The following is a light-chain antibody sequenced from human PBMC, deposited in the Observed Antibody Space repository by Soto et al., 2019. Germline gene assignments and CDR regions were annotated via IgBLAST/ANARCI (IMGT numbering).Light chain of an antibody. CDR3: QESYSVPGT. CDR2: GAS. V-gene: IGKV1-39*01. Sequence: DIELTQSPPSLAASVGDRVTITCRARQNINNYLIWYQQKPGKAPQLLIYGASILPSGVPSRFSGSASGTDFTLTIGSLQPEDFATYYCQESYSVPGTFGQGTKVDI. CDR1: QNINNY. J-gene: IGKJ1*01.